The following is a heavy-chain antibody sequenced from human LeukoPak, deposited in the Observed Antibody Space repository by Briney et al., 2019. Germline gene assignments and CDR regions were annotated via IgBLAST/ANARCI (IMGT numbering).Heavy chain of an antibody. CDR2: IYYSGST. D-gene: IGHD6-13*01. CDR3: ARHHLIRAAADHDAFDI. Sequence: PSETLSLTCTVSGGSISSSSYYWGWIRQPPGKGLEWIGSIYYSGSTYYNPSLRNRVTISVDTSKNQFSLKLTSVTAADTAVYYWARHHLIRAAADHDAFDIWGQGTMVTVSS. CDR1: GGSISSSSYY. J-gene: IGHJ3*02. V-gene: IGHV4-39*07.